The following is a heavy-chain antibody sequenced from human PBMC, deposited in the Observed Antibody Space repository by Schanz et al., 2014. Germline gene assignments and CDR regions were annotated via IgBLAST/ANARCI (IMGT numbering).Heavy chain of an antibody. D-gene: IGHD5-12*01. CDR2: ISGSSRTI. CDR1: GFTFSNYW. CDR3: ARKVVATIGGYYDN. V-gene: IGHV3-48*01. Sequence: EVQLVESGGGLVQPGGSLRLSCVASGFTFSNYWMTWVRQAPGKGLEWVSYISGSSRTIYYADSMKGRFTVSRDNAENTLFLQMNSLRAEDTAVYYCARKVVATIGGYYDNWGQGTLVIVSS. J-gene: IGHJ4*02.